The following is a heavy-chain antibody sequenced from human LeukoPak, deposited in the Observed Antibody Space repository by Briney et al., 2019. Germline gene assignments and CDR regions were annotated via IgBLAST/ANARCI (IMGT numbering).Heavy chain of an antibody. Sequence: GGSLRLSCAASGFTFSSYSMNWVRQAPGKGLEWVSSISSSSSYIYYADSVKGRFTISRDNAKNSLYLQMNSLRAEDTAVYYCARAREQQLNVMDVWGQGTTVTVSS. CDR3: ARAREQQLNVMDV. D-gene: IGHD6-13*01. J-gene: IGHJ6*02. CDR1: GFTFSSYS. CDR2: ISSSSSYI. V-gene: IGHV3-21*01.